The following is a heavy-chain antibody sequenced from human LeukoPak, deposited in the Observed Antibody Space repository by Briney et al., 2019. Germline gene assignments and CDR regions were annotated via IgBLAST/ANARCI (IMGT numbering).Heavy chain of an antibody. CDR1: GFTFSRNA. Sequence: GGSLRLSCAASGFTFSRNAMNWVRQAPGKGLEWVASISGNGVGTYYADSVKGRFNISRDNSKNTLYLQMNSLRTEDTAVYHCAKDANYFDSGSYLIPIDFWGQGTLVTVSS. CDR2: ISGNGVGT. D-gene: IGHD3-22*01. J-gene: IGHJ4*02. V-gene: IGHV3-23*01. CDR3: AKDANYFDSGSYLIPIDF.